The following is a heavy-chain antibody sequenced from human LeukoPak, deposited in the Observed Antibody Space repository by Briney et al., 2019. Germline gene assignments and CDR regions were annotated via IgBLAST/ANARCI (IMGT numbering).Heavy chain of an antibody. Sequence: GASVKVSCKASGYTFTSYYMHWVRQAPGQGLEWMGIINPSGGSTSHAQKFQGRVTMTRDMSTSTVYMELGSLRSEDTAVYYCARERGRFLEWLPHYYYMDVWGKGTTVTVSS. D-gene: IGHD3-3*01. V-gene: IGHV1-46*01. J-gene: IGHJ6*03. CDR2: INPSGGST. CDR1: GYTFTSYY. CDR3: ARERGRFLEWLPHYYYMDV.